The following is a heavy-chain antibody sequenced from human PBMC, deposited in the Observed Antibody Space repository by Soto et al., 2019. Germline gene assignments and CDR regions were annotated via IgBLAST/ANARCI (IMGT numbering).Heavy chain of an antibody. J-gene: IGHJ5*02. Sequence: GASVKVSCKASGYTFTSXGISWVRQAPGQGLEWMGWISAYNGNTNYAQKLQGRVTMTTDTSTSTAYMELRSLRSDDTAVYYCARDLGNYDFWSGPSPNWFDPWGQGTLVTVSS. D-gene: IGHD3-3*01. CDR1: GYTFTSXG. CDR2: ISAYNGNT. CDR3: ARDLGNYDFWSGPSPNWFDP. V-gene: IGHV1-18*01.